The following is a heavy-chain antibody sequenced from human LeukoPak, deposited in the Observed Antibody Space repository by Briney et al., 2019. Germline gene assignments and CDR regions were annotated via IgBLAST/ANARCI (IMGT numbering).Heavy chain of an antibody. J-gene: IGHJ3*02. V-gene: IGHV5-51*01. CDR1: GYSLTSYW. CDR2: IYPGDSDT. D-gene: IGHD3-22*01. Sequence: GESLKISCKGYGYSLTSYWIGWVRQMPGKGLEWMGIIYPGDSDTRYSPSFQGQVTISADKSISTAYLQWSSLKASDTAMYYCARLPNYYDSSGYYSHFAAFDIWGQGTMVTVSS. CDR3: ARLPNYYDSSGYYSHFAAFDI.